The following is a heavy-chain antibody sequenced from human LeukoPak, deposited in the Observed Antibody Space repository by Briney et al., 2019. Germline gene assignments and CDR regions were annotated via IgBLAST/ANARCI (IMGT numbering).Heavy chain of an antibody. CDR1: GYTFTSHY. V-gene: IGHV1-46*03. CDR3: ARAYIVVVPAARGNWFDP. CDR2: INPSGGST. J-gene: IGHJ5*02. D-gene: IGHD2-2*01. Sequence: GASVKVSCKASGYTFTSHYMHWVRQAPGQGLEWMGIINPSGGSTSYAQKFQGRVTMTRDTSTSTVYMELSSLRSEDTAVYYCARAYIVVVPAARGNWFDPWGQGTLVTVSS.